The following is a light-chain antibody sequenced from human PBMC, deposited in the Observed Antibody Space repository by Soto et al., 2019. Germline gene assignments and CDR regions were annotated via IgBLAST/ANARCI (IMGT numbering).Light chain of an antibody. V-gene: IGKV4-1*01. CDR3: QQYYTTPPT. J-gene: IGKJ4*01. CDR1: QSVLYSSKNKNY. Sequence: DIVMTQSPDSLAVSLGERATINCKSSQSVLYSSKNKNYLAWYQQKPGQPPKLLIYWASTRESGVPDRFSGSGSGTDFTLTISSLQAGDVAVYYCQQYYTTPPTLGGGTKVEIK. CDR2: WAS.